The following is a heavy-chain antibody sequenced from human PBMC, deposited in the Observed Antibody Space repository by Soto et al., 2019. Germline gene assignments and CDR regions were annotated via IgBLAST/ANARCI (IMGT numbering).Heavy chain of an antibody. D-gene: IGHD2-2*01. CDR1: GFTFSSYA. CDR2: ISGSGGST. J-gene: IGHJ6*02. Sequence: GGSLRLSCAASGFTFSSYAMSWVRQAPGKGLEWVSAISGSGGSTYYADSVKGRFTISRDNSKNTLYLQMNSLRAEDTAVYYCAKDRVVVVPAAYYYYYYGMDVWGQGTTVTVSS. CDR3: AKDRVVVVPAAYYYYYYGMDV. V-gene: IGHV3-23*01.